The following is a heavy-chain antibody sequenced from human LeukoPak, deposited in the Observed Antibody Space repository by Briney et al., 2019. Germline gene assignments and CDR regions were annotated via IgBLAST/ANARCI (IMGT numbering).Heavy chain of an antibody. J-gene: IGHJ6*02. CDR1: GGSFSGYY. CDR3: ARVDTAMARRITYYYYGMDV. D-gene: IGHD5-18*01. CDR2: INYSGST. V-gene: IGHV4-34*01. Sequence: PSETLSLTCAVYGGSFSGYYWSWIRQPPGKGLEWIGEINYSGSTNYNPSLKSRVTISVDTSKNQFSLKLSSVTAADTAVYYCARVDTAMARRITYYYYGMDVWGQGTTVTVSS.